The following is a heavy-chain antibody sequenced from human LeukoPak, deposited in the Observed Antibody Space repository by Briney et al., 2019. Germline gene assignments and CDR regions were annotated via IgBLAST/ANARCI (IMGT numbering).Heavy chain of an antibody. D-gene: IGHD6-19*01. CDR3: ARASQSLYSSGWTWWFDP. CDR2: ISAYNGNT. CDR1: GYTFTSYG. Sequence: GASVKVSCKASGYTFTSYGISWVRQAPGQGLEWMGWISAYNGNTNYAQKLQGRVTMTTDTSTSTAYMELRSLRSDDTAVYYCARASQSLYSSGWTWWFDPWGQGTLVTVSS. J-gene: IGHJ5*02. V-gene: IGHV1-18*01.